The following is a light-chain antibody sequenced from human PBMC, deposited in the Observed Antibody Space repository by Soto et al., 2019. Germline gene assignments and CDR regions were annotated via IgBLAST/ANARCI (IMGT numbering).Light chain of an antibody. V-gene: IGLV1-44*01. CDR2: SNN. J-gene: IGLJ3*02. Sequence: QSVLAQPPSTSGTPGQRVTISCSGSSSNIGSNTVSWYQQLPGTAPKLLIYSNNQRPSGVPDRFSGSKSGTSASLAISRLQSEDEADYYCAAWDDSLNAWVFGGGTKVTVL. CDR1: SSNIGSNT. CDR3: AAWDDSLNAWV.